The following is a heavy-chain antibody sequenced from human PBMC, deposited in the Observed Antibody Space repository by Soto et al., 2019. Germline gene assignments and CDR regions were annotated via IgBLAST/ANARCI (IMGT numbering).Heavy chain of an antibody. Sequence: QITLKESGPTLVKPTQTLTLTCTFSGFSLSTNGVGVGWIRQPPGKALEWLALIYWDGDKRYSPSLKSRLTITKDPSKTQVVLPMTNMDPVDTATYYCAHRRGAYYFDYWGQGTLVTVSS. J-gene: IGHJ4*02. V-gene: IGHV2-5*02. D-gene: IGHD1-26*01. CDR2: IYWDGDK. CDR3: AHRRGAYYFDY. CDR1: GFSLSTNGVG.